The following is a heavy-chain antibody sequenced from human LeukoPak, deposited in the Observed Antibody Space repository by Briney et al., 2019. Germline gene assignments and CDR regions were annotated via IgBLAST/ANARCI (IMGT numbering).Heavy chain of an antibody. J-gene: IGHJ3*02. V-gene: IGHV1-2*02. Sequence: GASVKVSCKASGYTFTGYYMHWVRQAPGQGLEWMGWINPNSGGTNYAQKFQGRVTMTRDTSISTAYMELSRLRSDDTAVYYCARVRAARPNHDVFDIWGQGTMVTVSS. D-gene: IGHD6-6*01. CDR2: INPNSGGT. CDR1: GYTFTGYY. CDR3: ARVRAARPNHDVFDI.